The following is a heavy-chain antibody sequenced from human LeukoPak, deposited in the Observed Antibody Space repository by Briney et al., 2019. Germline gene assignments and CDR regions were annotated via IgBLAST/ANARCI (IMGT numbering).Heavy chain of an antibody. J-gene: IGHJ4*02. Sequence: PSQTLSLTCTVSGGSISGGGYYWRWIRQPAGKELEWVGRIYTSGSTNYNPSLKSRVTISVDTSKNQFSLKLSSVTAADTAVYYCARNGTAAGTFDYWGQGTLVTVSS. D-gene: IGHD6-13*01. CDR1: GGSISGGGYY. CDR2: IYTSGST. CDR3: ARNGTAAGTFDY. V-gene: IGHV4-61*02.